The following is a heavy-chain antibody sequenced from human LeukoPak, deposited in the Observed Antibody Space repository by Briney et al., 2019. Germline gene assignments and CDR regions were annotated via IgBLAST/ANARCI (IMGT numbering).Heavy chain of an antibody. D-gene: IGHD6-19*01. V-gene: IGHV3-53*01. J-gene: IGHJ5*02. CDR3: ARDSGIAVAGFDP. Sequence: GGSLRLSCSASGFTFSDYAMHWVRQAPGKGLEWVSVIYSGGSTYYADSVKGRFTISRDNSKNTLYLQMNSLRAEDTAVYYCARDSGIAVAGFDPWGQGTLVTVSS. CDR2: IYSGGST. CDR1: GFTFSDYA.